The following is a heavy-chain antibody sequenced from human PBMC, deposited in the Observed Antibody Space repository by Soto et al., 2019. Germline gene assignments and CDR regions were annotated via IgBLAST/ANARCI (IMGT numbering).Heavy chain of an antibody. CDR1: GGSFSGYY. CDR2: INHSGST. CDR3: ARARLAFTMIVVVRGAFDI. V-gene: IGHV4-34*01. D-gene: IGHD3-22*01. J-gene: IGHJ3*02. Sequence: SETLSLTCAVYGGSFSGYYWSWIRQPPGKGLEWIGEINHSGSTNYNPSLKSRVTISVDTSKNQFSLKLSSVTAADTAVYYCARARLAFTMIVVVRGAFDIWGQGTMVTVSS.